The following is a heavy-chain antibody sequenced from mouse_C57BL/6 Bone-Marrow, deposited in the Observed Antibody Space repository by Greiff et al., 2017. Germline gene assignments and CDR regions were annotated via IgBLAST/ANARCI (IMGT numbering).Heavy chain of an antibody. V-gene: IGHV1-81*01. Sequence: VKLQESGAELARPGASVKLSCKASGYTFTSYGISWVKQRTGQGLEWIGEIYPRSGNTYYNEKFKGKATLTADKSSSTAYMELRSLTSEDSAVYFCARSLTGTYYFDYWGQGTTLTVSS. D-gene: IGHD4-1*01. CDR2: IYPRSGNT. CDR3: ARSLTGTYYFDY. J-gene: IGHJ2*01. CDR1: GYTFTSYG.